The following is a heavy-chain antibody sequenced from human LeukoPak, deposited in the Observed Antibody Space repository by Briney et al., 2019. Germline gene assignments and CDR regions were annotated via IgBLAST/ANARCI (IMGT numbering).Heavy chain of an antibody. CDR3: AKDLTQRGRLRPDY. CDR2: IIPILGIA. J-gene: IGHJ4*02. CDR1: GGTFSSYA. Sequence: ASVKVSCKASGGTFSSYAISWVRQAPGQGLEWMGRIIPILGIANYAQKFQGRVTITADKSTSTAYMELSSLRSEDTAVYYCAKDLTQRGRLRPDYWGQGTLVTVSS. D-gene: IGHD1-26*01. V-gene: IGHV1-69*04.